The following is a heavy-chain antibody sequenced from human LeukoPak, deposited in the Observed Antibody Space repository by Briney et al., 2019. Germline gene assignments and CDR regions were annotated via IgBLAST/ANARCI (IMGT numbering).Heavy chain of an antibody. D-gene: IGHD1-1*01. V-gene: IGHV1-8*01. J-gene: IGHJ5*02. CDR3: ARETGTEDVNWFDP. CDR2: MNPNSGNT. Sequence: ASVKVSCKASRYTFTSYDINWVRQATGQGLEWMGWMNPNSGNTGYAQKFQGRVTMTRNTSISTAYMEPSSLRSEDTAVYYCARETGTEDVNWFDPWGQGTLVTVSS. CDR1: RYTFTSYD.